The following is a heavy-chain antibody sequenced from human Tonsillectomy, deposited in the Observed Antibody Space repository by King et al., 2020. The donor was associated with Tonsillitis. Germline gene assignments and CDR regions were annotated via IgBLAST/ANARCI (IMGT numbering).Heavy chain of an antibody. CDR1: GFTFSSYS. D-gene: IGHD5-12*01. Sequence: VQLVESGGVLVKPGGSLRLSCAASGFTFSSYSMNWVRQAPGKGLEWGSSISSSSTYIYYADSVRGRFTISRDNAKNSLYLQMNSLRAEDTAVYYCARDGRGGYDSFDYWGQGTLVTVSS. CDR3: ARDGRGGYDSFDY. CDR2: ISSSSTYI. V-gene: IGHV3-21*01. J-gene: IGHJ4*02.